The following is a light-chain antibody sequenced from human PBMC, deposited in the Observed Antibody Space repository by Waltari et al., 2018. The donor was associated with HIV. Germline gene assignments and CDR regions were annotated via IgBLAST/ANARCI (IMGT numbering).Light chain of an antibody. V-gene: IGLV2-14*01. CDR2: EVS. CDR1: SRYGGGSTY. Sequence: QSALTPPAPVPGSPGQSTTIPCTATSRYGGGSTYISWYQQHPGKAPKLMIDEVSNRPSGVSNRFSGSKSGNTASLTISGLQSEDEADYYCSSYTSSSTLVFGGGTKLTVL. J-gene: IGLJ2*01. CDR3: SSYTSSSTLV.